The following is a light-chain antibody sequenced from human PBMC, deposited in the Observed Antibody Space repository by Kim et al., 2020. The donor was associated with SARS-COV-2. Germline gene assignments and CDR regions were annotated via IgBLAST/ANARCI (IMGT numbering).Light chain of an antibody. J-gene: IGKJ2*01. CDR3: QQYNNWYT. CDR1: QSVSSN. Sequence: EIVMTQSPATLSVSPGERATLSCRASQSVSSNLAWYQQKPGQAPRLLIYGASTRATGIPARFSGSGSGTEFTLTISSLQSEDFAVYYCQQYNNWYTFDQGTKLEI. V-gene: IGKV3-15*01. CDR2: GAS.